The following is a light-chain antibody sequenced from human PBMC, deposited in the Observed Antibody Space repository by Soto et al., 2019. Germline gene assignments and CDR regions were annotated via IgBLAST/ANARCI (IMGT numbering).Light chain of an antibody. Sequence: DIVMTQSPDSLAVSLGERATIYCKSSQTLLFSSHNKTFLAWYQQKPGQPPKLLVHWASTRESGVPDRFSGSGPETDFTLTITSLQAADVAVYYCQQYFSSPLTFGGGTKVQIK. CDR3: QQYFSSPLT. V-gene: IGKV4-1*01. CDR2: WAS. CDR1: QTLLFSSHNKTF. J-gene: IGKJ4*01.